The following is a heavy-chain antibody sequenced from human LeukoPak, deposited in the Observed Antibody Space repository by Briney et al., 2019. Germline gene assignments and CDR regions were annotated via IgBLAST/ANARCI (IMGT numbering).Heavy chain of an antibody. J-gene: IGHJ4*02. Sequence: AGGSLRLSCAAPGFTFSGYGMSWVRQAPGKGLEWVSVIYSGGSTYYADSVKGRFTISRDNSKNTLYLQMNSLRAEDTAVYYCARARVSSGWYGFFDYWGQGTLVTVSS. CDR2: IYSGGST. CDR3: ARARVSSGWYGFFDY. V-gene: IGHV3-53*01. D-gene: IGHD6-19*01. CDR1: GFTFSGYG.